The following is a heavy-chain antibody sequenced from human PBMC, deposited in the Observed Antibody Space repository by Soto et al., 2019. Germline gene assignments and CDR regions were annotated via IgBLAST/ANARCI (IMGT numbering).Heavy chain of an antibody. CDR3: AREVQVVSSAFVS. V-gene: IGHV1-69*19. CDR1: GGTFNTYA. J-gene: IGHJ4*02. Sequence: QVQLVQSGAEMKKPGSSVKVSCQSSGGTFNTYAMNWVRQAPGQGPEWMGDISPMFGAANYAPKFQGRVTITADESTGTSYMQLSSFTSEDTAIYFCAREVQVVSSAFVSWGQGTLVTVSS. CDR2: ISPMFGAA.